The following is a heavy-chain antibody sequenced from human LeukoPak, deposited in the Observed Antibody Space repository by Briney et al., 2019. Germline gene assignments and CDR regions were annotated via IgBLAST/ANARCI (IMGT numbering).Heavy chain of an antibody. CDR3: ARVSQDYGDYVSWGY. Sequence: ASVKVSCKASGGTFSSSAISWVRQAPGQGLEWMGGIIPIFSTADYAQKFQGRVTITADESTSTAYMELSSLRSEDTAVYYCARVSQDYGDYVSWGYWGQGTLVTVSS. J-gene: IGHJ4*02. V-gene: IGHV1-69*13. CDR2: IIPIFSTA. CDR1: GGTFSSSA. D-gene: IGHD4-17*01.